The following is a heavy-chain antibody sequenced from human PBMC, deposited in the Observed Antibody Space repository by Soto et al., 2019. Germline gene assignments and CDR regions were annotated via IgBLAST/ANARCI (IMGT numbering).Heavy chain of an antibody. CDR2: IYYSGST. CDR1: GGSISSGDYY. V-gene: IGHV4-30-4*01. Sequence: SETLSLTCTVSGGSISSGDYYWSWIRQPPGKGLEWIGYIYYSGSTYYNPSLKSRVTISVDTSKNQFSLKLSSVTAADTAVYYCARAPYDFWSGYYTTGFDYWGQGTLVTVSS. CDR3: ARAPYDFWSGYYTTGFDY. J-gene: IGHJ4*02. D-gene: IGHD3-3*01.